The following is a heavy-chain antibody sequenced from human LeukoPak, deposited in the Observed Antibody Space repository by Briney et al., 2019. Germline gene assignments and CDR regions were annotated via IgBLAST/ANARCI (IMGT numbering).Heavy chain of an antibody. V-gene: IGHV4-4*02. CDR1: GASMTSSNW. CDR2: ISHSGST. D-gene: IGHD2-2*01. J-gene: IGHJ6*03. Sequence: SGTLSLTCAISGASMTSSNWWSWVRQPPGKGLEWIGEISHSGSTNYNPSLKSRVTISVDTSKNQFSLKLSSVTAADTAVYYCARVRPDCSSTSCYYSGYYYMDVWGKGTTVTVSS. CDR3: ARVRPDCSSTSCYYSGYYYMDV.